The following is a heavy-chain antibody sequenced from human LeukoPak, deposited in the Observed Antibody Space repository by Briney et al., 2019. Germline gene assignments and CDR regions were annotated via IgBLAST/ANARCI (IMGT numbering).Heavy chain of an antibody. CDR2: INSDGSST. V-gene: IGHV3-74*01. J-gene: IGHJ4*02. CDR1: GFTFSSYW. Sequence: GGSLRLSCAASGFTFSSYWMHWVRQAPGKGLVWVSRINSDGSSTSYADSVKGRFTISRDNAKNTLYLQMNSLRAEDTAVYYCARDWGHPGIAAAPIDYWGQGTLVTVSS. D-gene: IGHD6-13*01. CDR3: ARDWGHPGIAAAPIDY.